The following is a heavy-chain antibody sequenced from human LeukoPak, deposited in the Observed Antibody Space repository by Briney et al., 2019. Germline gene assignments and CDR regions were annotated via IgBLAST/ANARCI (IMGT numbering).Heavy chain of an antibody. CDR3: ASHYGDYAFDI. D-gene: IGHD4-17*01. CDR1: GYTFTSYD. CDR2: MNPNSGNT. J-gene: IGHJ3*02. Sequence: ASVKVSCKASGYTFTSYDINWVRQATGQGLEWMGWMNPNSGNTGCAQKFQGRVTMTRNTSISTAYMELSSLRSEDTAVYYCASHYGDYAFDIWGQGTMVTVSS. V-gene: IGHV1-8*01.